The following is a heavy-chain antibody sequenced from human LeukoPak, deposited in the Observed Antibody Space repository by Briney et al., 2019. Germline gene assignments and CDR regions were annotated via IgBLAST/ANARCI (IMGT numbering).Heavy chain of an antibody. D-gene: IGHD3-22*01. J-gene: IGHJ4*02. V-gene: IGHV4-39*07. Sequence: SETLSLTCTVSGGSISSSSYYWGWIRQPPGKGLEWIGSMYHSGSTYYNPSLKSRVTISVDTSKNQFSLKLSSVTAADTAVYYCARDGYYYDSCGYNWGQGTLVTVSS. CDR3: ARDGYYYDSCGYN. CDR1: GGSISSSSYY. CDR2: MYHSGST.